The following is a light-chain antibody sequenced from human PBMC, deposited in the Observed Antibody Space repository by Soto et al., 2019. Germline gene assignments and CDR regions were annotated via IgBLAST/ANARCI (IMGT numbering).Light chain of an antibody. CDR2: GAS. Sequence: EIVMTQSPATLSVSPGERATLSCSASQSVSSNLAWYQQKRGQAPRPLIYGASTWASGIPATFSGSGSGTEFTLTISSLQSEDFAVYYCQQYNSWPHTFGQGTKLEIK. CDR1: QSVSSN. CDR3: QQYNSWPHT. V-gene: IGKV3-15*01. J-gene: IGKJ2*01.